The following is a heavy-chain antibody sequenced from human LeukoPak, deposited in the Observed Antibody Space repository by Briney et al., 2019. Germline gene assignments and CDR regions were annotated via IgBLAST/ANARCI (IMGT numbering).Heavy chain of an antibody. D-gene: IGHD3-16*02. CDR1: GFTFSSYG. V-gene: IGHV3-23*01. J-gene: IGHJ4*02. Sequence: GGTLRLSCAASGFTFSSYGMSWVRQAPGKGLEWVSAISGSGGSTYYADSVKGRFTISRDNSKNTLYLQMNSLRAEDTAVYYCAKEGGYGELSSYFDYWGQGTLVTVSS. CDR2: ISGSGGST. CDR3: AKEGGYGELSSYFDY.